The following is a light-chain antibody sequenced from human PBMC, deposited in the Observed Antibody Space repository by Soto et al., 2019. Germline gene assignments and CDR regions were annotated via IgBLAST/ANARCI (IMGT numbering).Light chain of an antibody. CDR3: QHYDGSPRT. CDR2: GVF. Sequence: ETVLTQSPGTVSLSPGERATLSCTTSQSVRSNYLAWYQQKPGQAPRLLIYGVFNRATGSPDRFSGSGSGTDFTLTISGLEPEDSAVYYCQHYDGSPRTFGQGTKVEI. V-gene: IGKV3-20*01. J-gene: IGKJ2*01. CDR1: QSVRSNY.